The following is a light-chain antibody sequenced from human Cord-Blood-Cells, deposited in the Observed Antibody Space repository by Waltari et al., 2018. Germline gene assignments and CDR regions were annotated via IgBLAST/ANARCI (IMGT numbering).Light chain of an antibody. CDR3: SSYTSSSVV. CDR1: SSDVGGYNY. J-gene: IGLJ2*01. Sequence: QSALTQPASVSGSPGQSITISCTGTSSDVGGYNYVSWYQQHPGKAPKLMIDDVSNRPSGVSNRCSGSKSGNTSSLTIAGLQAEDEADYYCSSYTSSSVVFGGGTKLTVL. CDR2: DVS. V-gene: IGLV2-14*01.